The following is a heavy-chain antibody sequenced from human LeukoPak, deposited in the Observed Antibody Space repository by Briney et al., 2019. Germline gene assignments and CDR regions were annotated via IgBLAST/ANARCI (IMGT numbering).Heavy chain of an antibody. CDR2: IYHSGDT. CDR1: GASISSGVYY. D-gene: IGHD1-26*01. CDR3: ARDGYHGRGSIY. J-gene: IGHJ4*02. Sequence: SQTLSLTCTVSGASISSGVYYWNWIRQHPGKGLEWLGYIYHSGDTYYNPSLKSRLAISIDTSKNQFSLNLTSVTAADTAVYYCARDGYHGRGSIYWGLGTRVTVSS. V-gene: IGHV4-31*03.